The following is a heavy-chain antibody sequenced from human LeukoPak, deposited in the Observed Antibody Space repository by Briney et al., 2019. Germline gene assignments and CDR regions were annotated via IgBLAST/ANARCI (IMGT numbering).Heavy chain of an antibody. J-gene: IGHJ4*02. V-gene: IGHV3-30*18. Sequence: PGGSLRLSCAASGFTFSRYDMHWVRQAPGKGLEWVAAILYDGSNKFYADSVKGRFTISRDNFNNTLYLQMDNLRAEDTAVYYCAKDQSYSYGSWSFDSWGQGTLVSVSS. CDR2: ILYDGSNK. CDR3: AKDQSYSYGSWSFDS. CDR1: GFTFSRYD. D-gene: IGHD5-18*01.